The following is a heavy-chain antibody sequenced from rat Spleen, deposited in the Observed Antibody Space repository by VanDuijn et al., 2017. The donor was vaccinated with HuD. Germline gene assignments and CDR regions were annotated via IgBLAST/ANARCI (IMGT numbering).Heavy chain of an antibody. CDR3: ATDRATAGHY. V-gene: IGHV5-58*01. CDR2: ISADGVNT. Sequence: EVQLVETGGGLVQPGRSLKLSCVASGFTFSNYWIYWVRQAPGKGLEWVSSISADGVNTYYPDSVKGRFTISRDNAKSTLYLQMDSLRSEDTATYYCATDRATAGHYWGQGVMITVSS. CDR1: GFTFSNYW. J-gene: IGHJ2*01. D-gene: IGHD1-11*01.